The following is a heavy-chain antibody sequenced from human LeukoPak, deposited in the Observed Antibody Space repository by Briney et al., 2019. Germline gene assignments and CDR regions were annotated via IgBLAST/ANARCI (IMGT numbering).Heavy chain of an antibody. D-gene: IGHD3-10*01. CDR3: ARVQFGEFDY. V-gene: IGHV6-1*01. CDR1: GDSVSSNSAA. Sequence: PSQTLSLTCAIPGDSVSSNSAACNWIRQSPSRGLGWLGRIYYRSKWYNDYAVSVKSRITINPDTSKNQFSLQLNSVTPEDTAVYYCARVQFGEFDYGGQGTLVTVSS. J-gene: IGHJ4*02. CDR2: IYYRSKWYN.